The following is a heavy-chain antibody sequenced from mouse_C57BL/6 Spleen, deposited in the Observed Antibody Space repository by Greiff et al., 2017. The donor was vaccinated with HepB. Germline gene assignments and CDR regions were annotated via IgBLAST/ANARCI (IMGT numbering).Heavy chain of an antibody. Sequence: QVQLQQSGPELVKPGASVKISCKASGYAFSSSWMNWVKQRPGKGLEWIGRIYPGDGDTNYNGKFKGKATLTADKSYSTAYMQLSSLTSEDSAVYFCARSYYFDYWGQGTTLTVTS. J-gene: IGHJ2*01. CDR2: IYPGDGDT. CDR3: ARSYYFDY. V-gene: IGHV1-82*01. CDR1: GYAFSSSW.